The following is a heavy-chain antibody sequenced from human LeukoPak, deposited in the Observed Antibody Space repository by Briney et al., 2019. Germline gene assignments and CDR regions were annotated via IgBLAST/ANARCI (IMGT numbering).Heavy chain of an antibody. Sequence: SETLSLPCAVYGGSFNGYYWSWIRQPPGKGLEWIGEVNDSGSANYNPSLKSRVTISVDTSKNQFSLKLSSVTAADTAVYYCARGLCRSSHYDFWSGYSCPNWFDPWGQGTLVTVSS. CDR3: ARGLCRSSHYDFWSGYSCPNWFDP. V-gene: IGHV4-34*01. CDR2: VNDSGSA. CDR1: GGSFNGYY. D-gene: IGHD3-3*01. J-gene: IGHJ5*02.